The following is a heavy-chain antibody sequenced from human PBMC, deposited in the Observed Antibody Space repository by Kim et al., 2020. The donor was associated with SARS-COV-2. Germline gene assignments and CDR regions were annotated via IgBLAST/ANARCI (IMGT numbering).Heavy chain of an antibody. CDR1: GYTFTSYA. J-gene: IGHJ6*02. D-gene: IGHD6-13*01. V-gene: IGHV1-3*01. CDR3: AGAAAGKYYYYGMDV. Sequence: ASVKVSCKASGYTFTSYAMHWVRQAPGQRLEWMGWINAGNGNTKYSQKFQGRVTITRDTSASTAYMELSSLRSEDTAVYYCAGAAAGKYYYYGMDVWGQGTTVTVSS. CDR2: INAGNGNT.